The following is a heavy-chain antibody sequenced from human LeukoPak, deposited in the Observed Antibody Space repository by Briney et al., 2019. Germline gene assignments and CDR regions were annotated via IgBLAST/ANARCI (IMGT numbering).Heavy chain of an antibody. Sequence: SVKVSCKASGGTFSSHVISWVRQAPGQGLEWMGRINPIVGAPIYAQKLQGRVTITADKSTSTAYIELSSLGSEDTAVYYCASPSSHYVVWRGYSMFQLWGHGTLVIVSS. CDR1: GGTFSSHV. J-gene: IGHJ1*01. D-gene: IGHD3-3*01. CDR2: INPIVGAP. V-gene: IGHV1-69*04. CDR3: ASPSSHYVVWRGYSMFQL.